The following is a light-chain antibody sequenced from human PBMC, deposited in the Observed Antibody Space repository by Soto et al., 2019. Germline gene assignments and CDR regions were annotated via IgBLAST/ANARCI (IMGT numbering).Light chain of an antibody. CDR3: QQSNSSPPT. J-gene: IGKJ4*01. CDR2: AAS. V-gene: IGKV1-9*01. CDR1: QYISSY. Sequence: DIQLTQSPSFLSASVGDRVTITCRASQYISSYLSCYQQKPGKAPKLLIYAASTLQAGVPSRFRVSGSGTDFTLTIRSLQPEDFATYFCQQSNSSPPTFGGGTKVDIK.